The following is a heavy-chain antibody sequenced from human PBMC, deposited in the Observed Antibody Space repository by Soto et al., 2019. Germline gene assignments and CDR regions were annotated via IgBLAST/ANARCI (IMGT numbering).Heavy chain of an antibody. D-gene: IGHD7-27*01. CDR3: ARGWGGYFQH. V-gene: IGHV4-30-2*01. Sequence: PSETLSLTCAVSGGSISSGGYSWSWIRQPPGKGLEWIGYIYHSGSTYYNPSLKSRVTISVDRSKNQFSLKLSSVTAADTAVYYCARGWGGYFQHWGQGTLVTVSS. CDR2: IYHSGST. CDR1: GGSISSGGYS. J-gene: IGHJ1*01.